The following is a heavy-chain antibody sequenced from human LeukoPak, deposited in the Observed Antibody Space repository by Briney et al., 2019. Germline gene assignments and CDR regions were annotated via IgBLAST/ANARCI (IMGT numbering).Heavy chain of an antibody. V-gene: IGHV1-2*02. CDR3: ARVVSYGTKDFDY. CDR2: MNPNSGGT. CDR1: GYTFTGYY. D-gene: IGHD5-18*01. Sequence: SVKVSCNASGYTFTGYYMHWVRQAPGQGLEWMGWMNPNSGGTNYAQKFQGRVTTTRDTSISTAYIELSRLRSDDTAVYYCARVVSYGTKDFDYWGQGTLVAVSS. J-gene: IGHJ4*02.